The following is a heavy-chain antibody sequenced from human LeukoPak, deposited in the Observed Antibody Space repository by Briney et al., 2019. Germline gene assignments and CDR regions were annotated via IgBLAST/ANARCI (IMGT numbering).Heavy chain of an antibody. D-gene: IGHD2-15*01. CDR3: ARDEWVGSPNYGMDV. CDR2: IRYDGSNK. V-gene: IGHV3-30*02. J-gene: IGHJ6*02. CDR1: GFTFSSYG. Sequence: GGPLRLSCAASGFTFSSYGMHWVRQAPGKGLEWVAFIRYDGSNKYYADSVKGRFTISRDNSKNTLYLQMNSLRAEDTAMYYCARDEWVGSPNYGMDVWGQGTTVTVSS.